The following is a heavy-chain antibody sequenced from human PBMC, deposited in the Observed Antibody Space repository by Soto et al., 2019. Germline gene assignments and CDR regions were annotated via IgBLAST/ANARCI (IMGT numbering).Heavy chain of an antibody. CDR2: ISYDGSNK. D-gene: IGHD3-16*01. J-gene: IGHJ4*02. CDR1: GFTFSSYG. CDR3: AKDGGLFEVSYFDY. V-gene: IGHV3-30*18. Sequence: QVQLVESGGGVVQPGRSLRLSCAASGFTFSSYGMHWVRQAPGKGLEWVAVISYDGSNKYYADSVKGRFTISRDNSKNTLYLQMNSLRAEDTAVYYCAKDGGLFEVSYFDYWGQGTLVTVSS.